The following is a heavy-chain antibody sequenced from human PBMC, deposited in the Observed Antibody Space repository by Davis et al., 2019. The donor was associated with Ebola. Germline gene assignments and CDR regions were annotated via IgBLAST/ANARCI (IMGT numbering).Heavy chain of an antibody. CDR1: GFTFSDYY. J-gene: IGHJ4*02. V-gene: IGHV3-11*04. D-gene: IGHD5-12*01. Sequence: PGGSLRLSCAASGFTFSDYYMSWIRQAPGKGLEWVSYISSSGSTIYYADSVKGRFTISRDNAKNSLYLQMNSLRAEDTAVYYCAKDPRSMATTYFDYWGQGTLVTVSS. CDR2: ISSSGSTI. CDR3: AKDPRSMATTYFDY.